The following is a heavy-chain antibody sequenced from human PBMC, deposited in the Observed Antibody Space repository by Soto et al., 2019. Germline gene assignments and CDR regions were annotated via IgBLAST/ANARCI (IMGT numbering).Heavy chain of an antibody. CDR2: ISYDGSNK. CDR1: GFTFSSYG. D-gene: IGHD3-10*01. J-gene: IGHJ6*02. V-gene: IGHV3-30*18. CDR3: AKLRRMVRGVEYGMDV. Sequence: PGGSLRLSCAASGFTFSSYGMHWVRQAPGKGLEWVAVISYDGSNKYYADSVKGRFTISRDNSKNTLYLQMNSLRAEDTALYYCAKLRRMVRGVEYGMDVWGQGTMVTISS.